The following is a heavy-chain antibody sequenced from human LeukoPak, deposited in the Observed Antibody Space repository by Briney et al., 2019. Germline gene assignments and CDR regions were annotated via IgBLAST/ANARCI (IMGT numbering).Heavy chain of an antibody. CDR1: GFTFTTYW. CDR2: IYPGDSDT. J-gene: IGHJ2*01. Sequence: GESLKISCTASGFTFTTYWIGWVRQMPGKGLEWMGIIYPGDSDTRYSPSFQGQVTISADNSISTAYLHWSSLKASDTAMYYCAITAVAGSYWYFDLWGRGTLVTVSS. V-gene: IGHV5-51*01. D-gene: IGHD6-19*01. CDR3: AITAVAGSYWYFDL.